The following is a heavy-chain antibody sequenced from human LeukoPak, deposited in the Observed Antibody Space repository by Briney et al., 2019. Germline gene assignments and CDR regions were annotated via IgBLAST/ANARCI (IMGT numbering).Heavy chain of an antibody. CDR2: IRSKAYGGTT. V-gene: IGHV3-49*04. CDR3: TRDGGSIAVAGTFVDYYGMDV. CDR1: GFTFGDYA. J-gene: IGHJ6*02. Sequence: GGSLRLSCTASGFTFGDYAMSWVRQAPGKGLEWVGFIRSKAYGGTTEYAASVKGRFTISRDDSKSIAYLQMNSLKTEDTAVYYCTRDGGSIAVAGTFVDYYGMDVWGQGTTVTVSS. D-gene: IGHD6-19*01.